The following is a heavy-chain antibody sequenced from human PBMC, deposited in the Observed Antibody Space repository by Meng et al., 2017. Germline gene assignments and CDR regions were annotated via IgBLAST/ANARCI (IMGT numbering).Heavy chain of an antibody. V-gene: IGHV3-7*01. CDR1: GFTFSSYW. CDR2: IKQDGSEK. D-gene: IGHD3-10*01. CDR3: ARDRTLLWFGDSPPYYFDY. Sequence: GGSLRLSCAASGFTFSSYWMSWVRQAPGKGLEWVANIKQDGSEKYYVDSVKGRFTISRDNAKNSLYLQMNSLRAEDTAVYYCARDRTLLWFGDSPPYYFDYWGQGTLVTVSS. J-gene: IGHJ4*02.